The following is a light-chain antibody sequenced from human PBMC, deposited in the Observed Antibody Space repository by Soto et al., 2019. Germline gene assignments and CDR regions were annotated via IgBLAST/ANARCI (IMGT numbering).Light chain of an antibody. Sequence: QSALTQPASVSGSPGQSITISCTVTRSDVGGYSYVSWYQQLPGKAPKLMIYDVSDRPSGVSNRFSGSKSGNTASLTISGLQAEDEADYYCSSYTSSSLYVFGTGTKVTVL. CDR1: RSDVGGYSY. CDR2: DVS. V-gene: IGLV2-14*01. J-gene: IGLJ1*01. CDR3: SSYTSSSLYV.